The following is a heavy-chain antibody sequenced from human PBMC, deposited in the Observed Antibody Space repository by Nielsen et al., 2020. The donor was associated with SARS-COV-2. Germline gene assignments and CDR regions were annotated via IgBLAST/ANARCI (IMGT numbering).Heavy chain of an antibody. CDR1: GFTVSSYD. V-gene: IGHV3-48*03. J-gene: IGHJ4*02. CDR2: ISRSGATK. Sequence: GGSLTLSCAVSGFTVSSYDFNWVRQAPGKGLEWISYISRSGATKFYADSGKGRFTISRDTARKSIYLQLNNLRADDTAVYYCARPSPNDYVYFDVWGQGTLVTVSS. CDR3: ARPSPNDYVYFDV. D-gene: IGHD4-17*01.